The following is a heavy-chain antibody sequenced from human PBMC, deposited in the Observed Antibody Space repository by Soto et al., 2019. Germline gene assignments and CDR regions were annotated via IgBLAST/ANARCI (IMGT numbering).Heavy chain of an antibody. J-gene: IGHJ4*02. CDR2: ISDSGGAT. CDR3: AKHGGGGTYYGSLRLDS. CDR1: GFTFSSYA. D-gene: IGHD1-26*01. Sequence: LRLSCSASGFTFSSYAMSLVRQAPFNGLEWVSTISDSGGATYYADSVKVRFTISRDNSKNTLYLQMNSLRAQDTALFYCAKHGGGGTYYGSLRLDSWGQGALVTVSS. V-gene: IGHV3-23*01.